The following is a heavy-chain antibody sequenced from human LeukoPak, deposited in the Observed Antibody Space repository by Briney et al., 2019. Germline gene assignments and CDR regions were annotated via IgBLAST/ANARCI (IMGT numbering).Heavy chain of an antibody. CDR2: IKRDGSEK. V-gene: IGHV3-7*03. D-gene: IGHD2-15*01. J-gene: IGHJ4*02. CDR1: GFTFNSYW. Sequence: GGSLRLSCAASGFTFNSYWMNWVRQAPGKGLEWVANIKRDGSEKYYVDSVKGRFTISRDNAKNSLDLQMNSLRAEDTAVYYCARDTYSYSYYFDYWGQGTLVTVSS. CDR3: ARDTYSYSYYFDY.